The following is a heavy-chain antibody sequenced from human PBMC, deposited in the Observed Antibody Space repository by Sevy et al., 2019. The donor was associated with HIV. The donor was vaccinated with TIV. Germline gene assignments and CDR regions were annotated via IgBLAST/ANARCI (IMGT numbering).Heavy chain of an antibody. Sequence: GGSLRLSCAASGFTFSTYAMNWVRQAPGKGLEWVSGISASGDTTYYADSVKGRFTISRDNSRKTLYLQMNSLRGDDTAVYYCARGGWIRFVPPRFDPWGQGSLVTVSS. CDR2: ISASGDTT. V-gene: IGHV3-23*01. CDR1: GFTFSTYA. J-gene: IGHJ5*02. D-gene: IGHD5-12*01. CDR3: ARGGWIRFVPPRFDP.